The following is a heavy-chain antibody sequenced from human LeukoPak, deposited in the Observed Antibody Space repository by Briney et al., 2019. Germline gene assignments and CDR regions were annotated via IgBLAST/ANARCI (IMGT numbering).Heavy chain of an antibody. V-gene: IGHV4-39*07. D-gene: IGHD6-6*01. J-gene: IGHJ4*02. CDR1: GGSISSSSYY. CDR2: IYYSGST. Sequence: KPSETLSLTCTVSGGSISSSSYYWGWIRQPPGKGLEWIGSIYYSGSTYYNPSLKSRVTISVDTSKNQFSLKPSSVTAADTAVYYCARDPEKYSSSSFDYWGQGTLVTVSS. CDR3: ARDPEKYSSSSFDY.